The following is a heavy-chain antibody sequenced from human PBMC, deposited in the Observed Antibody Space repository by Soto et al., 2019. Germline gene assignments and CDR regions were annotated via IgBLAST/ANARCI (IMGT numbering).Heavy chain of an antibody. V-gene: IGHV3-15*01. CDR2: IKSQTDGGTT. J-gene: IGHJ4*02. D-gene: IGHD3-10*01. CDR3: TARPPYYYGSGTYYFDY. Sequence: GGPLRLSCAASGFTFSNAWMSWVRQAQGKGLEWVGRIKSQTDGGTTDYAAPVKGRFTISRDDSKNTLYLQMNSLKTDDTAVYYCTARPPYYYGSGTYYFDYWGQGTLVTVSS. CDR1: GFTFSNAW.